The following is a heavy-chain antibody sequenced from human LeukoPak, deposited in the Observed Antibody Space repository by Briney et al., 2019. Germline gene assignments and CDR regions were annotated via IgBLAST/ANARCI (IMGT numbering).Heavy chain of an antibody. CDR3: TRDPNAPDY. V-gene: IGHV3-48*02. CDR1: GFTLSTYS. Sequence: GGSLRLSCAASGFTLSTYSMNWVRQAPGKGLEWVSCITGSSSTIHYADSVKGRFTISRDNAKNSLYLQMNSLRDEDTAVYYCTRDPNAPDYWGQGTLVTVSS. J-gene: IGHJ4*02. CDR2: ITGSSSTI.